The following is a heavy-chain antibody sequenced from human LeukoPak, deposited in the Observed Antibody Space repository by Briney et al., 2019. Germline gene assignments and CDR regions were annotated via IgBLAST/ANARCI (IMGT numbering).Heavy chain of an antibody. D-gene: IGHD3-10*01. CDR2: INPNSGGT. J-gene: IGHJ4*02. CDR3: ARSPTVRGVHFDY. Sequence: ASVKVSCKASGYTFTGYYMHWVRQAPGQGLEWMGWINPNSGGTNYAQKFQGGVTMTRDTSISTAYMELSRLRSDDTAVYYCARSPTVRGVHFDYWGQGTLVTVS. V-gene: IGHV1-2*02. CDR1: GYTFTGYY.